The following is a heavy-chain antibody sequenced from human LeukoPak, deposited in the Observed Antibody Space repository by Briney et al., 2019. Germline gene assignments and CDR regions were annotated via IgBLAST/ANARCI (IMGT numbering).Heavy chain of an antibody. CDR3: ANDRGVLWTQPPAGY. CDR2: ISGSGGST. CDR1: GFTFSSYA. Sequence: GGSLRLSCAASGFTFSSYAMSWVRQAPGKGLEWVSAISGSGGSTYYADSVKGRFTISRDNSKNTLYLQMNSLRAEDTAVYYCANDRGVLWTQPPAGYWGQGTLVTVSS. V-gene: IGHV3-23*01. J-gene: IGHJ4*02. D-gene: IGHD5-18*01.